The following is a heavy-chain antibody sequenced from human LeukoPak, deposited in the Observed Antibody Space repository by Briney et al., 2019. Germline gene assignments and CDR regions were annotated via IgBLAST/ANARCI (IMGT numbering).Heavy chain of an antibody. J-gene: IGHJ4*02. CDR2: IGGSGSYT. V-gene: IGHV3-23*01. CDR3: ARDWYDY. Sequence: HTGGSLRLSCAASGFTFSTYAMIWVRQAPGKGLEWVSVIGGSGSYTYYADSVKGRFTTSRDNSKDTLYLQMNSLRPEDTAVYYCARDWYDYWGQGTLVTVSS. D-gene: IGHD6-13*01. CDR1: GFTFSTYA.